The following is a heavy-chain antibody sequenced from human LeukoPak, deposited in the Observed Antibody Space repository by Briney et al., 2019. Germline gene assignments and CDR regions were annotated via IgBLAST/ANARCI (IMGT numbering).Heavy chain of an antibody. J-gene: IGHJ4*02. Sequence: PSETLSLTCTVSGGSISSYYWSWIRQPPGKGLEWIGYIYYSGSTNYNPSLKSRVTISIDTSKKQFSLRLSSVSAADTAVYYCARRAGGYFDYWGQGTLVTVSS. V-gene: IGHV4-59*08. CDR1: GGSISSYY. D-gene: IGHD3-10*01. CDR3: ARRAGGYFDY. CDR2: IYYSGST.